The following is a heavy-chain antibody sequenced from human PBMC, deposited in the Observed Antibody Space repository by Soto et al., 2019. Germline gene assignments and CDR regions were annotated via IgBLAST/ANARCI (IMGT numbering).Heavy chain of an antibody. D-gene: IGHD2-21*02. Sequence: QVQLVQSGAEVKKPGSSVKVSCKASGGTFSSYTISWVRQAPGQGLEWMGRIIPILGIANYAQKFQGRVTITADKSTSTAYMELSSLRSEDTAVYYCARGGLPQANYYAFDIWGQGTMVTVSS. V-gene: IGHV1-69*02. CDR1: GGTFSSYT. CDR2: IIPILGIA. CDR3: ARGGLPQANYYAFDI. J-gene: IGHJ3*02.